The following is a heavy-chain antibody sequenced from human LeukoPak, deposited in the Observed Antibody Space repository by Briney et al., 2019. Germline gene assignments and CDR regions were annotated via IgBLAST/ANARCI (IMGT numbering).Heavy chain of an antibody. CDR2: IIPIFGTA. D-gene: IGHD6-19*01. J-gene: IGHJ4*02. CDR3: ARKNLYSSGWYDY. V-gene: IGHV1-69*13. Sequence: ASVKVSCKASGGTFSSYAISWVRQAPGQGLEWMGGIIPIFGTANYAQKFQGRVTITADESTSTAYMELSSLRSEDTAVYYCARKNLYSSGWYDYWGQGTLVTVSS. CDR1: GGTFSSYA.